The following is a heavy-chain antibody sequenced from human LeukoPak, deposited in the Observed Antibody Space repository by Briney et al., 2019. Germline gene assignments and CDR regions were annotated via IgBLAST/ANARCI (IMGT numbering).Heavy chain of an antibody. CDR3: AREVGTPQAFDI. CDR2: INSRSSTI. V-gene: IGHV3-48*01. Sequence: GGSLRLSCAASRFTFSNYGVNWVRQAPGKGLEWVSHINSRSSTIYYADSVRGRFTISRDNAKNSLYLQMNSMKADDTAIYYCAREVGTPQAFDIWGQGTMVTVSS. CDR1: RFTFSNYG. D-gene: IGHD1-26*01. J-gene: IGHJ3*02.